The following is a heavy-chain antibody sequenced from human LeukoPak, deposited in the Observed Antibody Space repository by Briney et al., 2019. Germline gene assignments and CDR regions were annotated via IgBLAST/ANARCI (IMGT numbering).Heavy chain of an antibody. CDR3: ARDLVPSYYYDSSGWDY. CDR1: GFTFSSYS. J-gene: IGHJ4*02. CDR2: ISSSSSYI. D-gene: IGHD3-22*01. Sequence: GGSLRLSCAASGFTFSSYSMNWVRQAPGKGLEWVSSISSSSSYIYYADSVKGRFTIPRDNAKNSLYLQMNSLRAEDTAVYYCARDLVPSYYYDSSGWDYWGQGTLVTVSS. V-gene: IGHV3-21*01.